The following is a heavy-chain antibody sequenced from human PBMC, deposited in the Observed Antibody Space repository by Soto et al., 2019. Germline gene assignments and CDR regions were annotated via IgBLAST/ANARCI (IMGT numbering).Heavy chain of an antibody. Sequence: PSETLSLTCTVSGGSIRNYYWSWIRQPPGKGLEWIGCTYYSGSTYYNPSLKSRVTISVDTSKNQFSLKLSSVTAADTAVYYCARQGDNWNYKWFDPWGQGTLVTVSS. CDR3: ARQGDNWNYKWFDP. J-gene: IGHJ5*02. V-gene: IGHV4-59*04. CDR1: GGSIRNYY. D-gene: IGHD1-7*01. CDR2: TYYSGST.